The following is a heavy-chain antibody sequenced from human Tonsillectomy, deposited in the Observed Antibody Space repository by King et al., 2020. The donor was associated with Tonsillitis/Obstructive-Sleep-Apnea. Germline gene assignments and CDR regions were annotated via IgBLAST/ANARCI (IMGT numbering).Heavy chain of an antibody. J-gene: IGHJ4*02. V-gene: IGHV3-33*01. CDR2: IWYDGSNK. D-gene: IGHD2-2*01. CDR1: VFTFSSY. CDR3: ARDIVIVPAAIDY. Sequence: VQLVESGGGVVQPGRSLRLSCAASVFTFSSYIWYDGSNKYYADSVKGRFTISRDNSKNTLYLQMNSLRAEDTAVYYCARDIVIVPAAIDYWGQGTLVTVSS.